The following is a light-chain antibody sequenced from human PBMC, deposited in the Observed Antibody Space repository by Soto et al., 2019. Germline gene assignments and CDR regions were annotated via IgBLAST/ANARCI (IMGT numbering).Light chain of an antibody. V-gene: IGLV1-40*01. Sequence: QSVLTQPPSVSGAQGQRVTISCSGSSSNIGAGYDVQWYRQFPGTAPKLIIYANSDRPSGVPDRFSGSKSGTSASLAITGLQAEYEADYYCQSYDSSLIVSKVFGTGTKVTVL. J-gene: IGLJ1*01. CDR3: QSYDSSLIVSKV. CDR1: SSNIGAGYD. CDR2: ANS.